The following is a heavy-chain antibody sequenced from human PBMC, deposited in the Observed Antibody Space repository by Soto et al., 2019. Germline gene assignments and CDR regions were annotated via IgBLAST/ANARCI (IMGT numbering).Heavy chain of an antibody. CDR3: ARAACRPDYFYGMDV. D-gene: IGHD5-12*01. Sequence: QEQLVQSGPEVKKPGSSVTVSCKASAGTFNNYAICWVRQAPGQGLEWMGGTIPLFSTSSYAQRFQGRVTITADKSTSTVYMEMSNLKSEDTALYYCARAACRPDYFYGMDVWGQGTMVTVSS. CDR2: TIPLFSTS. V-gene: IGHV1-69*06. CDR1: AGTFNNYA. J-gene: IGHJ6*02.